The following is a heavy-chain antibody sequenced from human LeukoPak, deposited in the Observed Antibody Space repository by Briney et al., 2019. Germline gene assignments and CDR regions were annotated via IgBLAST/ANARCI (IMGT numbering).Heavy chain of an antibody. CDR2: IKQDGSEK. Sequence: GGSLRLSCVGSGFTFSGYWMSWVRQAPGKGLEWVANIKQDGSEKYYVDSVEGRFTISRGNAKNSLYLQMNSLRAEDTAVYYCARDPGSAFGGVIVKVNYYYMDVWGKGTTVTVSS. D-gene: IGHD3-16*02. V-gene: IGHV3-7*01. CDR1: GFTFSGYW. J-gene: IGHJ6*03. CDR3: ARDPGSAFGGVIVKVNYYYMDV.